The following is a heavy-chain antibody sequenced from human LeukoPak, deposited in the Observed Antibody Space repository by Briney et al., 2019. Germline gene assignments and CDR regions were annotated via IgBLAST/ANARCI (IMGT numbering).Heavy chain of an antibody. D-gene: IGHD1-26*01. Sequence: GGSLRLSCAASGFTFSSYSMNWVRQAPGKGLEWVSSINSSSINVYHADSVKGRFTISRDNAKNTLYLQMNSLRAEDTAVYYCVRGVGGDSRFDPWGQGTLVTVSS. CDR3: VRGVGGDSRFDP. V-gene: IGHV3-21*06. CDR2: INSSSINV. J-gene: IGHJ5*02. CDR1: GFTFSSYS.